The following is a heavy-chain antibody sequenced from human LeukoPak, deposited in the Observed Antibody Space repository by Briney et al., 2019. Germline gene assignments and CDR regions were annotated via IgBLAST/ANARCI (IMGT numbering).Heavy chain of an antibody. CDR1: GFTFSSYW. Sequence: GGSLRLSCAAPGFTFSSYWMHWVRQAPGKGLVWVSRINSDGSRTSSADTVKGRFTMSRDNTKNTLYLQMNSLRAEDTAVYYCARVSGDYYDYVWGSNRRRDYWGQGTLVTVSS. CDR3: ARVSGDYYDYVWGSNRRRDY. D-gene: IGHD3-16*02. J-gene: IGHJ4*02. V-gene: IGHV3-74*01. CDR2: INSDGSRT.